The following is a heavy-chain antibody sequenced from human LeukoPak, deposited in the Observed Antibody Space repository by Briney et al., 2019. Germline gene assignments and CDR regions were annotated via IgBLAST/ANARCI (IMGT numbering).Heavy chain of an antibody. CDR2: INTNTGNP. V-gene: IGHV7-4-1*02. Sequence: ASVKVSCKGSGYTFTNFAMNWVRQAPGQGLEWMGWINTNTGNPTYAQGFTGRFVFTLDTSVSTAYLQINSLKAEDTAVYYCARGHYDSKWGQGTLVTVSS. CDR1: GYTFTNFA. J-gene: IGHJ4*02. CDR3: ARGHYDSK. D-gene: IGHD3-22*01.